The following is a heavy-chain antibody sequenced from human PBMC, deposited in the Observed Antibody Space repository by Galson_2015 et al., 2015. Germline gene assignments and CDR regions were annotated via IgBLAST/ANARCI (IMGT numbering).Heavy chain of an antibody. J-gene: IGHJ4*02. CDR2: IKSDGSTT. V-gene: IGHV3-74*01. CDR3: TISPTCGWAS. D-gene: IGHD6-19*01. Sequence: SLRLSCAASGFTFSTYWMHWVRQAPGKGLVWVSNIKSDGSTTNYADSVKGRFTISRDNAKNTLYLQMNSLRAEDTAVYYCTISPTCGWASRGQGTLVTVSS. CDR1: GFTFSTYW.